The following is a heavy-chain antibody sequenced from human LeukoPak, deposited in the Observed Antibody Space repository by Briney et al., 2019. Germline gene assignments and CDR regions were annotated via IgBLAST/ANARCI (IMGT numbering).Heavy chain of an antibody. CDR3: ATIAVVPFDY. Sequence: ASVKVSCKASGYTLTSYYMHWVRQAPGQGLEWMGIINPSGGSTSYAQKFQGRVTRTRHTSTSTVYMELSSLRSEDTAVYYCATIAVVPFDYWGQGTPVTVSS. CDR1: GYTLTSYY. J-gene: IGHJ4*02. CDR2: INPSGGST. V-gene: IGHV1-46*01. D-gene: IGHD2-15*01.